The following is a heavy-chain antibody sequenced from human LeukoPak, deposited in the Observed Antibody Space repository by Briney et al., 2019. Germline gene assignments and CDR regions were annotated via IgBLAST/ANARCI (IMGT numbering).Heavy chain of an antibody. CDR3: AKDLLRFLEWPAPCPMDV. V-gene: IGHV1-8*03. CDR1: GYTFTSYG. CDR2: MNPNSGNT. Sequence: ASVEVSCKASGYTFTSYGINWVRQATGQGLEWMGWMNPNSGNTGYAQKFQGRVTITRNTSISTAYMELSSLRSEDTAVYYCAKDLLRFLEWPAPCPMDVWGKGTTVTVSS. D-gene: IGHD3-3*01. J-gene: IGHJ6*04.